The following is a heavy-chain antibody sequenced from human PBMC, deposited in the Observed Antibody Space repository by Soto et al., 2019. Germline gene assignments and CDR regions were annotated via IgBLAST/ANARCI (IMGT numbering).Heavy chain of an antibody. CDR2: ISAYNGNT. CDR3: ARHSTIFGLVIIKSFYYYGMDV. CDR1: GYTFTSYG. Sequence: ASVKVSCKASGYTFTSYGISWVRQAPGQGLEWMGWISAYNGNTNYAQKLQGRVTMTTDTSTSTAYMELRSLRSDDTAVYYCARHSTIFGLVIIKSFYYYGMDVWGQGTTVTVSS. V-gene: IGHV1-18*04. D-gene: IGHD3-3*01. J-gene: IGHJ6*02.